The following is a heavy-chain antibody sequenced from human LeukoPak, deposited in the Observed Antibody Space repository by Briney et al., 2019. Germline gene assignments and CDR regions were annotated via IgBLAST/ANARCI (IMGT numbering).Heavy chain of an antibody. D-gene: IGHD2-2*02. CDR3: ARDFPHCSSTSCYTLNYYYGMDV. Sequence: GASVKVPCTASGYTFTSYAMNWVRQAPGQGLEWMGWINTNTGNPTYAQGFTERFVFSLDTSVSTAYLQISSLKAEDTAVYYCARDFPHCSSTSCYTLNYYYGMDVWGQGTTVTVSS. CDR1: GYTFTSYA. J-gene: IGHJ6*02. V-gene: IGHV7-4-1*02. CDR2: INTNTGNP.